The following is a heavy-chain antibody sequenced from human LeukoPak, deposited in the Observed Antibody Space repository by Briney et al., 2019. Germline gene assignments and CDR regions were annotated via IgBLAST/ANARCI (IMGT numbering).Heavy chain of an antibody. J-gene: IGHJ3*02. V-gene: IGHV1-46*01. CDR3: ARDGNYYDSSGYRGSYAFDI. CDR1: GYTFTSYY. Sequence: GASVKVSCKASGYTFTSYYMHWVRQAPGQGLEWMGIINPSGGSTSYAQKFQGRVTMTRDTSTSTVYMELSSLRSEDTAVYYCARDGNYYDSSGYRGSYAFDIWGQGTMVTVSS. CDR2: INPSGGST. D-gene: IGHD3-22*01.